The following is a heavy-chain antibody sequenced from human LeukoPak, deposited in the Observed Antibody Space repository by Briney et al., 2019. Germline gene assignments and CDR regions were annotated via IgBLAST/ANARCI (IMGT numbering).Heavy chain of an antibody. D-gene: IGHD3-22*01. J-gene: IGHJ4*02. Sequence: SETLSLTCAVYGGSFSGYYWSWIRQPPGKGLEWIGEINHSGSTNYNPSLKSRVTISVDTSKNQFSLKLSSVTAADTAVYYCARALGGGGYPALDNWGQGTLVTVSS. CDR1: GGSFSGYY. CDR3: ARALGGGGYPALDN. V-gene: IGHV4-34*01. CDR2: INHSGST.